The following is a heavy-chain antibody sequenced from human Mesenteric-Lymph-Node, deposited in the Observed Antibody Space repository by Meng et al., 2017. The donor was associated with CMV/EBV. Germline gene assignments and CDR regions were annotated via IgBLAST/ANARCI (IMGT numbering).Heavy chain of an antibody. CDR3: ATLGYCSSTSCLFPLKGYGMDV. D-gene: IGHD2-2*01. J-gene: IGHJ6*02. CDR1: GFTFDDYG. CDR2: ISGSGGST. V-gene: IGHV3-23*01. Sequence: GESLKISCAASGFTFDDYGMSWVRQAPGKGLEWVSAISGSGGSTYYADSVKGRFTISRDNSKNTLYLQMNSLRAEDTAVYYCATLGYCSSTSCLFPLKGYGMDVWGQGTTVTVSS.